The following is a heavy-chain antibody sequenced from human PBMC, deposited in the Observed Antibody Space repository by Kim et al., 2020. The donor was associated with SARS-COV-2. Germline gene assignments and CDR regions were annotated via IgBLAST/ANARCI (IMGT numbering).Heavy chain of an antibody. D-gene: IGHD2-15*01. CDR2: IKQDGSEK. Sequence: GGSLRLSCAASGFTFSSYWMSWVRQAPGKGLEWVANIKQDGSEKYYVDSVKGRFTISRDNAKNSLYLQMNSLRAEDTAVYYCARAQSAQPCSGGSCYSLYYYYGMDVWGQGTTVTVSS. CDR1: GFTFSSYW. V-gene: IGHV3-7*01. CDR3: ARAQSAQPCSGGSCYSLYYYYGMDV. J-gene: IGHJ6*02.